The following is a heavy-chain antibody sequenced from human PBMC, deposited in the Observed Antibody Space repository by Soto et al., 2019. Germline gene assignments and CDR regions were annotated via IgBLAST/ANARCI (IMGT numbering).Heavy chain of an antibody. Sequence: PGGSLRLSCAGSGFTFSSYWMHWVRQAPGKGLVWVSRINSDGSSTSYADSVKGRFTISRDNAKNTLYLQMNSLRAEDTAVYYCARDFHDFWSSSSYYYGMDVWGQGTTVTVSS. CDR3: ARDFHDFWSSSSYYYGMDV. V-gene: IGHV3-74*01. CDR1: GFTFSSYW. D-gene: IGHD3-3*01. J-gene: IGHJ6*02. CDR2: INSDGSST.